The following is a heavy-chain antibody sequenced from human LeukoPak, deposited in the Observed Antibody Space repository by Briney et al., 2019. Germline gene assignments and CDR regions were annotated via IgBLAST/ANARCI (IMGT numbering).Heavy chain of an antibody. D-gene: IGHD6-19*01. CDR3: AKEFRGGWPFDY. J-gene: IGHJ4*02. V-gene: IGHV3-23*01. CDR1: GLTFSSYA. CDR2: IGGSGGKT. Sequence: GGSLRLSCAASGLTFSSYAMSWVRQAPGKGLEWVSGIGGSGGKTYYAASVKGRFTISRDNSKNTLYLQMNSLRAEDTAVYYCAKEFRGGWPFDYWGQGTLVTVSS.